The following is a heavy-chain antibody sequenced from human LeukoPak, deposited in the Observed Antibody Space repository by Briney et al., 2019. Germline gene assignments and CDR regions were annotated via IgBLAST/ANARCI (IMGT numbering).Heavy chain of an antibody. Sequence: SETLSLTCAVYGGSFSGHYRSWIRQPPGKGLEWIGEINHSGSTNYNPSLKSRVTISVDTSKNQFSLKLSSVTAADTAVYYCARGVVRGVNPYYYYYGMDVWGQGTTVTVSS. D-gene: IGHD3-10*01. CDR3: ARGVVRGVNPYYYYYGMDV. CDR1: GGSFSGHY. V-gene: IGHV4-34*01. J-gene: IGHJ6*02. CDR2: INHSGST.